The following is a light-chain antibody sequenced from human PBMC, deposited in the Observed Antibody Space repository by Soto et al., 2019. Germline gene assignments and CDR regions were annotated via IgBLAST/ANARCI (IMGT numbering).Light chain of an antibody. CDR1: KNDIGVYDF. CDR2: EVV. V-gene: IGLV2-8*01. CDR3: KSYAGSNTYV. Sequence: QSVLTQPPSASGSPGQSVTIACTGTKNDIGVYDFVSWYQHHPGKAPRLIIYEVVQRPSGVPDRFSGSKSGNTASLTVSGLQAADEADYFCKSYAGSNTYVFGSWTKVTAL. J-gene: IGLJ1*01.